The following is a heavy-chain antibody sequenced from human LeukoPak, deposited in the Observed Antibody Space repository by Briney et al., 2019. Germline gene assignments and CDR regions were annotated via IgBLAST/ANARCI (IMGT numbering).Heavy chain of an antibody. D-gene: IGHD2-2*02. CDR2: IKQDGSEK. CDR1: GFTFSNYW. Sequence: GGSLRLSCAAPGFTFSNYWMTWGRQAPGKGLEWVANIKQDGSEKYYVDSVKGRITISRDNAKNSLYLQMNSLRAEDTAVYYCARDRFVYTHWGQGTLVAVSS. J-gene: IGHJ4*02. CDR3: ARDRFVYTH. V-gene: IGHV3-7*01.